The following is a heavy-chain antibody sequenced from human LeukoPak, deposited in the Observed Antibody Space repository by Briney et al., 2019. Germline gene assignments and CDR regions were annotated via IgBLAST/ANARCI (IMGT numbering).Heavy chain of an antibody. V-gene: IGHV4-4*02. J-gene: IGHJ6*03. CDR1: GGSISSSNW. CDR2: IYHSGST. Sequence: SGTLSLTCAVSGGSISSSNWWGWVRQPPGNGLEWIGEIYHSGSTNFNPSLKSRVTLSVDTSNNQFSLRLSSVTAADTAIYYCARLGSDYYYYMDVWGKGTTVTISS. CDR3: ARLGSDYYYYMDV. D-gene: IGHD3-16*01.